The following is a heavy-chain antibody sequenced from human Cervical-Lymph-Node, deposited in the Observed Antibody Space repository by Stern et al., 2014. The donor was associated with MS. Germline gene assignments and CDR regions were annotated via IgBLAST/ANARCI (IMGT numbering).Heavy chain of an antibody. Sequence: VQLVESGGGVVQPGRSLRLSCAASGFTFSSYGMPWVRQAPGKGLEWVAVISYDGSNKYYADSVKGRFTISRDNSKNTLYLQMNSLRAEDTAVYYCAKSGQFDDYGDYFDYWGQGTLVTVSS. CDR2: ISYDGSNK. CDR1: GFTFSSYG. J-gene: IGHJ4*02. D-gene: IGHD4-17*01. CDR3: AKSGQFDDYGDYFDY. V-gene: IGHV3-30*18.